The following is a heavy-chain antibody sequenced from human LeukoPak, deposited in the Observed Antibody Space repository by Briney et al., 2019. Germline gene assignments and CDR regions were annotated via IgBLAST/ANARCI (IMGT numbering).Heavy chain of an antibody. J-gene: IGHJ3*02. D-gene: IGHD3-22*01. Sequence: SETLSLTCTVSGGSISSSSYYWGWIRQPPGKGLEWIGSIYYSGSTYYNPSLKSRVTISVDTSKNQFSLKLSSVTAADTAVYYCARPQYDSSGYDDAFDIWGQGTMVTVSS. CDR1: GGSISSSSYY. V-gene: IGHV4-39*01. CDR3: ARPQYDSSGYDDAFDI. CDR2: IYYSGST.